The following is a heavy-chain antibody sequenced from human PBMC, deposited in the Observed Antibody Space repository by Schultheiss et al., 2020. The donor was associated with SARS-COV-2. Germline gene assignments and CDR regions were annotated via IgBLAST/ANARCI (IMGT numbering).Heavy chain of an antibody. D-gene: IGHD6-13*01. J-gene: IGHJ6*02. Sequence: GESLKISCKGSGYSFTSYWIGWVRQMPGKGLEWMGIIYPGDSDTRYSPSFQGQVTISADKSISTAYLQWSSLKASDTAMYYCAREVAAAGKNYYYGMDVWGQGTTVTVSS. V-gene: IGHV5-51*01. CDR3: AREVAAAGKNYYYGMDV. CDR2: IYPGDSDT. CDR1: GYSFTSYW.